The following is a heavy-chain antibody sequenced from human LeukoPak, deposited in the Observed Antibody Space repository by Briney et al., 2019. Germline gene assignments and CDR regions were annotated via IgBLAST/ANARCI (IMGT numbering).Heavy chain of an antibody. CDR3: ARRVEWEMATRT. CDR1: GGSFSGYY. J-gene: IGHJ5*02. Sequence: SETLSLTCAVYGGSFSGYYWIWIRQPPGKGLEWIGEINHGGSTNYNPSLKSRVTISVDTSKIQFSLKLSSVTAADTAVYYCARRVEWEMATRTWGQGTLVTVSS. V-gene: IGHV4-34*01. D-gene: IGHD5-24*01. CDR2: INHGGST.